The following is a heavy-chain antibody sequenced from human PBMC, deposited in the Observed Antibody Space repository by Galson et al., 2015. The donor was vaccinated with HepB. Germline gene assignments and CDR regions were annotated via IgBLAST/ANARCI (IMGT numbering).Heavy chain of an antibody. D-gene: IGHD3-10*01. V-gene: IGHV1-69*04. CDR3: ARDPYGSGSYFDY. CDR2: IIPILGIA. Sequence: SVKVSCKASGGTFSSYTISWVRQAPGQGLEWMGRIIPILGIANYAQKFQGRVTITADKSTSTAYMELSSLRSEDTAVYYCARDPYGSGSYFDYWGQGTLVTVSS. J-gene: IGHJ4*02. CDR1: GGTFSSYT.